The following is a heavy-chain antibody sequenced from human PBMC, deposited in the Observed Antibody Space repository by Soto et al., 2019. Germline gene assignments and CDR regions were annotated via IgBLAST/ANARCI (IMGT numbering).Heavy chain of an antibody. CDR3: ARVVTMVRGVTNWFDP. J-gene: IGHJ5*02. Sequence: SDTLSLTCTVSCGSISSGGYYWNWIRQHPGKGLEWTGYIYHSGSTYYNPSLKSRVTISVDRSKNQFSLKLSSVTAADTAVYYCARVVTMVRGVTNWFDPWGQGTLVTVSS. V-gene: IGHV4-30-2*01. D-gene: IGHD3-10*01. CDR1: CGSISSGGYY. CDR2: IYHSGST.